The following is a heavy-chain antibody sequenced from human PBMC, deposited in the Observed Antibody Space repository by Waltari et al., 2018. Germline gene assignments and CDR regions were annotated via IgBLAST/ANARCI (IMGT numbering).Heavy chain of an antibody. Sequence: QVQLQESGPGLVKPSETLSLICSVSGDSITNYYWSWVRQPPGKGLEWIGYIAYSGSTRYNPTLKSRATISVDTSKQQFSLRLGSVTAADTAIYYCARSYDFWSGYPLHYWGQGTLVTVSS. CDR3: ARSYDFWSGYPLHY. D-gene: IGHD3-3*01. CDR2: IAYSGST. V-gene: IGHV4-59*01. J-gene: IGHJ4*02. CDR1: GDSITNYY.